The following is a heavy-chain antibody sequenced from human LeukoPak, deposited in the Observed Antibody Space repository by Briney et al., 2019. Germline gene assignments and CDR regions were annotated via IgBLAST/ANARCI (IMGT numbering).Heavy chain of an antibody. CDR2: ISGGGGST. V-gene: IGHV3-23*01. D-gene: IGHD3-10*01. CDR1: GFTFSSYA. CDR3: AKDRYYASGSSYGNAFDI. J-gene: IGHJ3*02. Sequence: GGSLRLSCAASGFTFSSYAMSWVRQAPGKGLEWVSAISGGGGSTYYADSVKGRFTISRDNSKNTLYLQMNGLRAEDTAVYYCAKDRYYASGSSYGNAFDIWGQGTMVTVSS.